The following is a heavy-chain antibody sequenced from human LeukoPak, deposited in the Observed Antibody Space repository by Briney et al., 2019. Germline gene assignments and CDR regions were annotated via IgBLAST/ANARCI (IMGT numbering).Heavy chain of an antibody. V-gene: IGHV3-23*01. CDR1: GFTFSSYA. J-gene: IGHJ5*02. CDR2: ISGSGGST. D-gene: IGHD2-2*01. Sequence: PGGSLRLSCAASGFTFSSYAMSWVRQAPGKGLEWVSAISGSGGSTYYADSVKGRFTISRDNSKNTLYLQMNSLRAEDTAVYYCAKDEGWCSSTSCFNWFDPWGQGTLVTVSS. CDR3: AKDEGWCSSTSCFNWFDP.